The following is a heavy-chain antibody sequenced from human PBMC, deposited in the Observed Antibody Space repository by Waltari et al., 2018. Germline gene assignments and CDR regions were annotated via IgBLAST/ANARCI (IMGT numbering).Heavy chain of an antibody. Sequence: QVQLVQSGAEVKKPGDSVKVSCKTTGFTLPDVYLHWVRQAPGQGLEWMGGINTKSGGTDYTQNFQGRVTMTRDTSISTVYMELTRLISDDTAVYYCAKNIVTGPNSDSWGQGTPVTVSS. CDR1: GFTLPDVY. V-gene: IGHV1-2*02. J-gene: IGHJ4*02. D-gene: IGHD5-12*01. CDR3: AKNIVTGPNSDS. CDR2: INTKSGGT.